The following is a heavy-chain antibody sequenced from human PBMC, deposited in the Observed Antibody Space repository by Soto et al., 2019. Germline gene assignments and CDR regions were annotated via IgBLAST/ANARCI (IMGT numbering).Heavy chain of an antibody. V-gene: IGHV3-74*01. CDR3: ARTGTTNPFYYCYYGMDV. CDR1: GFTFSGYR. Sequence: GGSLSLSRAASGFTFSGYRMHWDRQAPGKGLGWVSRINSDGSSTSYADSVKGRFTISRGNAKNTLYLQMNSLRAEDTAVYYCARTGTTNPFYYCYYGMDVWGQGTTVTVSS. CDR2: INSDGSST. D-gene: IGHD1-1*01. J-gene: IGHJ6*02.